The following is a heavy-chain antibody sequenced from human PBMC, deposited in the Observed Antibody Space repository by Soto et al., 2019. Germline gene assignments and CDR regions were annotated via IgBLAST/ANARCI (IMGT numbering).Heavy chain of an antibody. V-gene: IGHV3-7*01. CDR3: ARRATTSAGYFDL. CDR1: GFTFSNYW. D-gene: IGHD1-26*01. CDR2: IKQDGSEK. J-gene: IGHJ2*01. Sequence: PGVSLRLSCVASGFTFSNYWMSWVRQAPGKGLEWVANIKQDGSEKNYKDSVKGRLTISRDNAKNSLSLQMNSLRAEDTAVYYCARRATTSAGYFDLWGSGTLVIVSS.